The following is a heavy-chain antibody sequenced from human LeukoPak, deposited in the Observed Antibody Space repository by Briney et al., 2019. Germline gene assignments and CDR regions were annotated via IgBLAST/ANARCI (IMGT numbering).Heavy chain of an antibody. V-gene: IGHV3-23*01. CDR3: AKDLSSNYDFDY. Sequence: GGSLRLSCAASGFTFSSHARNWVRQPPGKGLEWVSGISNSGGNTYYADSVKGRFTISRDNSKNTLYLQMNSLRAEDTAVYYCAKDLSSNYDFDYWGQGTLVTVSS. CDR2: ISNSGGNT. J-gene: IGHJ4*02. D-gene: IGHD4-11*01. CDR1: GFTFSSHA.